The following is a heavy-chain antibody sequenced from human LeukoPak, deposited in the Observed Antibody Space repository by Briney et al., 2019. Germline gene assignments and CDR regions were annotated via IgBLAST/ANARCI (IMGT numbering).Heavy chain of an antibody. CDR1: GGTFSSYA. CDR3: ARENGYSSGWYDLAFDY. J-gene: IGHJ4*02. CDR2: IIPIFGTA. V-gene: IGHV1-69*13. Sequence: SVNVSCKASGGTFSSYAISWVRQAPGQGLEWMGGIIPIFGTANYAQKFQGRVTITADESTSTAYMELSSLRSEDTAVYYCARENGYSSGWYDLAFDYWGQGTLVTVSS. D-gene: IGHD6-19*01.